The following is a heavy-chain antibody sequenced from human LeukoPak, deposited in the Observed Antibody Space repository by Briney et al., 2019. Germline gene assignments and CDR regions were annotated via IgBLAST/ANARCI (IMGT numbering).Heavy chain of an antibody. CDR3: ARVIVSYRYDANWFDP. Sequence: SETLSLTCTVSGGYISGDGQYWSWIRQHPGKGLEWIGYIYYSGNSYYNPSLKSRVTISADTSENEFSLQLNSVTAADTAVYYCARVIVSYRYDANWFDPWGQGTLVTVSS. J-gene: IGHJ5*02. D-gene: IGHD2-8*01. V-gene: IGHV4-31*03. CDR1: GGYISGDGQY. CDR2: IYYSGNS.